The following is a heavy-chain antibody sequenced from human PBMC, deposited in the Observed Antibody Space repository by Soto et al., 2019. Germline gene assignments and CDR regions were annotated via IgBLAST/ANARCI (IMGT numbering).Heavy chain of an antibody. D-gene: IGHD2-15*01. Sequence: ASVKVSCKVSGYTLTELSMHWVRQAPGKGLEWMGGFDPEDGETIYAQKFQSRVTMTEDTSTDTAYMELSSLRSEDTAVYYCASGCSGGSCYSTKNYYYGMYVWGQGTTVTVSS. CDR1: GYTLTELS. V-gene: IGHV1-24*01. J-gene: IGHJ6*02. CDR2: FDPEDGET. CDR3: ASGCSGGSCYSTKNYYYGMYV.